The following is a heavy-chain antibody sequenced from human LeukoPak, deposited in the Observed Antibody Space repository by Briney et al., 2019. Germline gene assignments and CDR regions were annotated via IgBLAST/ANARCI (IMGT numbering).Heavy chain of an antibody. CDR3: ARLREPDRHWCAFDI. V-gene: IGHV5-51*01. Sequence: GESLKISCKSSGYSFTSYWIGWVRQMPGKGLEWMGIIYPGDSDTRYSPSFQGQVTISADKSISTAYLQWSSLKASDTATYYCARLREPDRHWCAFDIWGQGTMVTVSS. CDR2: IYPGDSDT. J-gene: IGHJ3*02. D-gene: IGHD1-14*01. CDR1: GYSFTSYW.